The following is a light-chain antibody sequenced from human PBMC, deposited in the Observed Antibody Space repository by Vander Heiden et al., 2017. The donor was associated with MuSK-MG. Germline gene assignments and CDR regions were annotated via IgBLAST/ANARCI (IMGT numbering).Light chain of an antibody. CDR1: QSVLYSSNNKNY. Sequence: DIVMTKSPASLAVSLGERATINCKSSQSVLYSSNNKNYLAWYQQKPGQPPKLLIYWASTRESGVPDRFSGSGSGTDLTLTISSLQAEDVAVYYCQQYYSTPHTFGQGTKLEIK. CDR3: QQYYSTPHT. J-gene: IGKJ2*01. CDR2: WAS. V-gene: IGKV4-1*01.